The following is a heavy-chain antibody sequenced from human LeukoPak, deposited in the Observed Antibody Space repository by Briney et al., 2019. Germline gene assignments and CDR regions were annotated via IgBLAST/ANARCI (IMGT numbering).Heavy chain of an antibody. CDR3: ASNCGGDCYDADY. J-gene: IGHJ4*02. V-gene: IGHV4-39*01. Sequence: SETLSLTCTVSGGSISSSSYYWGWIRPPPGKGLEWIGSIYYSGSTYYNPSLKSRVTISVDTSKNQFSLMLSSVTAADTAVYYCASNCGGDCYDADYWGQGTLVTVSS. CDR2: IYYSGST. CDR1: GGSISSSSYY. D-gene: IGHD2-21*02.